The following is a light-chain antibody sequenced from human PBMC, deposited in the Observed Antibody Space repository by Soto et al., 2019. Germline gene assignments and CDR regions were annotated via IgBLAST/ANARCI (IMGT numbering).Light chain of an antibody. CDR3: QQYGSSPPWT. J-gene: IGKJ1*01. Sequence: EIVLTQSQSTLSLSPGERATLSCRASQSVSSSYLAWYQQKPGQAPRLLIYGASSRATGIPDRFSGSGSGTDFTLTISRLEPEDFAVYYCQQYGSSPPWTFGQGTKVDIK. CDR2: GAS. V-gene: IGKV3-20*01. CDR1: QSVSSSY.